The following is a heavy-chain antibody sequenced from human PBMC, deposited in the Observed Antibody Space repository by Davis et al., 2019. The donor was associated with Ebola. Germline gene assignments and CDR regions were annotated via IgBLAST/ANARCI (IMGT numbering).Heavy chain of an antibody. CDR2: ISGSGSST. V-gene: IGHV3-21*01. J-gene: IGHJ4*02. D-gene: IGHD3-22*01. CDR1: GFTFGNYA. Sequence: GESLKISCAASGFTFGNYAMNWVRQAPGKGLEWVSSISGSGSSTHYADSVKGRFTISRDNAKNSLYLQMNSLRAEDTAVYYCARRKRDYYDSSGYYGYFDYWGQGTLVTVSS. CDR3: ARRKRDYYDSSGYYGYFDY.